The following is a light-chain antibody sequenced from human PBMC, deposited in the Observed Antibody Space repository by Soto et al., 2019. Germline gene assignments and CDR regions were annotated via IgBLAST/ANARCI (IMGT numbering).Light chain of an antibody. CDR2: DDS. Sequence: SYELTQSPSVSLAPGQTARITCGGNNIGSKSVHWYQQKPGQAPVLVVYDDSDRPSGIPERFSGSNSGNTATLTISRVEAWDEADYYCQVWDNSREHHVFGTGTKLTVL. V-gene: IGLV3-21*02. CDR3: QVWDNSREHHV. CDR1: NIGSKS. J-gene: IGLJ1*01.